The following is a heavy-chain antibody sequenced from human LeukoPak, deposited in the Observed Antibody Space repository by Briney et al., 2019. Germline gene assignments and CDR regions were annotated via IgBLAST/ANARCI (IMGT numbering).Heavy chain of an antibody. CDR3: ARSNYGGKRWFDP. J-gene: IGHJ5*02. CDR1: EYTFTSYD. V-gene: IGHV1-8*01. D-gene: IGHD4-23*01. Sequence: ASVKVSCKASEYTFTSYDINWVRQASGQGLEWMGWMSPSSGSTGYAQKFQGRVTMTRDTSISTAYMELSSLRSEDTAVYFCARSNYGGKRWFDPWGQGTLVIVSS. CDR2: MSPSSGST.